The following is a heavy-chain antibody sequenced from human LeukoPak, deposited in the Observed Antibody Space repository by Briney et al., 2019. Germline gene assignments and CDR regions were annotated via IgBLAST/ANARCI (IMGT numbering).Heavy chain of an antibody. CDR2: ISGPGGGT. J-gene: IGHJ6*02. Sequence: GGSLRLSCAASGFTFSSYVMKWVRQAPGKGLEWVSAISGPGGGTYYADSVKGRFTISRDNSKNTLYLQMNSLRVEDTAVYYCARASPGYDFWSGLYYYYYYGMDVWGQGTTVTVSS. V-gene: IGHV3-23*01. CDR1: GFTFSSYV. CDR3: ARASPGYDFWSGLYYYYYYGMDV. D-gene: IGHD3-3*01.